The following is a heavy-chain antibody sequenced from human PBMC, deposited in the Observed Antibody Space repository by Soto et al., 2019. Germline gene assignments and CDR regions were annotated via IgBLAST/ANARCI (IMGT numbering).Heavy chain of an antibody. Sequence: QVQLVESGGGVVQPGRSLRLSCAASGFTFSSYGMHWVRQAPGKGLEWVAVISYDGSNKYYADSVKGRFTISRDNSKNTLYLQMNSLRAEDTAVYYCPKRCMGTPGAFDIWGQGTMFTVSS. J-gene: IGHJ3*02. CDR2: ISYDGSNK. CDR3: PKRCMGTPGAFDI. CDR1: GFTFSSYG. V-gene: IGHV3-30*18. D-gene: IGHD2-8*01.